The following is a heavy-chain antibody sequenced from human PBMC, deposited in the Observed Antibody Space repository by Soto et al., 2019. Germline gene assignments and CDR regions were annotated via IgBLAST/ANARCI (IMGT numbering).Heavy chain of an antibody. CDR1: GFTFSHYT. CDR3: TTRMTAHFDY. D-gene: IGHD2-21*02. Sequence: PGGSLRLSCVASGFTFSHYTLNWVRRAPGKGLEWVSTISDRPTGHTHYAESVRGRFTISRDDSRDTVFLQMDSLRAEDTAVYYCTTRMTAHFDYWGQGALVTVSS. V-gene: IGHV3-23*01. CDR2: ISDRPTGHT. J-gene: IGHJ4*02.